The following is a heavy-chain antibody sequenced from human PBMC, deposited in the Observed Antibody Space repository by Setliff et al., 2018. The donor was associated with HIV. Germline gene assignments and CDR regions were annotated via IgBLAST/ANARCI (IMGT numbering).Heavy chain of an antibody. J-gene: IGHJ6*03. D-gene: IGHD2-2*01. Sequence: GGSLRLSCAASGFTFRNAWMSWVRQAPGKGLEWVGRIKSKSDGGAVHYAAPVKGRFTISRDDSQDTLYLEMNSLKTEDTAVDYCTTDPGWGEQLLSNYYYYYMDVWGKGTTVTVSS. CDR3: TTDPGWGEQLLSNYYYYYMDV. V-gene: IGHV3-15*06. CDR2: IKSKSDGGAV. CDR1: GFTFRNAW.